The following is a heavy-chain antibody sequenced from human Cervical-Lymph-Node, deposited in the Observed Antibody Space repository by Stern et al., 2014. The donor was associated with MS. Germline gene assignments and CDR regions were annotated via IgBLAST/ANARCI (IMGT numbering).Heavy chain of an antibody. CDR3: AHSLGAFGMDV. CDR2: LYWDDDK. Sequence: ESGPTLVKPTQTLTLTCTFSGFSLSSVGVGVGWVRQPPGKALEWLVLLYWDDDKRYRPSLKNRLNITKDTSKNQVFLSITHLDPVDTGTYYCAHSLGAFGMDVWGQGTTVTVSS. CDR1: GFSLSSVGVG. J-gene: IGHJ6*02. V-gene: IGHV2-5*02.